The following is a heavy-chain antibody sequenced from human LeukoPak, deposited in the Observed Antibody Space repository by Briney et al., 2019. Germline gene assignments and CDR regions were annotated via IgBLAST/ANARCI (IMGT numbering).Heavy chain of an antibody. J-gene: IGHJ4*02. Sequence: ASVKVSCKVSGYTFTELSMHWVRQAPGKGLEWMGGFDPEDGETIYAQKFQGRVTMTEDTSTDTAYMELSSLRSEDTAVYYCATDRGSGWYGGYYFDYWGQGTLVTVSS. CDR2: FDPEDGET. D-gene: IGHD6-19*01. CDR3: ATDRGSGWYGGYYFDY. CDR1: GYTFTELS. V-gene: IGHV1-24*01.